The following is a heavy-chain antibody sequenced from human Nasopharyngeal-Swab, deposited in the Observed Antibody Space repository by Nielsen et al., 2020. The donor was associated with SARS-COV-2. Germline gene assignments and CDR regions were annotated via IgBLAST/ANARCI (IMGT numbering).Heavy chain of an antibody. J-gene: IGHJ6*02. CDR2: IYCSGST. Sequence: SETLSLTCTVSGGSVSGGSYYWSWIRQPPGKGLEWIGYIYCSGSTNYNPSVKSRVTISVDTSKNQFSLKLSSVTAADTAVYYCARVSWDGYYYYYGLDVWGQGTTVTVSS. V-gene: IGHV4-61*01. CDR3: ARVSWDGYYYYYGLDV. CDR1: GGSVSGGSYY. D-gene: IGHD5-24*01.